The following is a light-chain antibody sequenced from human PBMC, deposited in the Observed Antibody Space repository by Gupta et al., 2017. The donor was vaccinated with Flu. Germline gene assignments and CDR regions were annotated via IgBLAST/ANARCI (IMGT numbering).Light chain of an antibody. CDR3: SSYTINSTLV. CDR1: NSDIGTYDS. J-gene: IGLJ3*02. V-gene: IGLV2-14*01. CDR2: EVT. Sequence: SITISCTGTNSDIGTYDSVSWYQQHPGKAPKLMMYEVTNRPSGVSSRFSGSKSDNTASLTLSGLQAEDAADYYCSSYTINSTLVFGGGTKVTVL.